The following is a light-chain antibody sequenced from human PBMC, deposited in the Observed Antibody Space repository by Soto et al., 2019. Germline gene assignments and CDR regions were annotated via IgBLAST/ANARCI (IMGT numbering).Light chain of an antibody. CDR1: QSLLHTDGKDH. V-gene: IGKV2D-29*01. Sequence: VLSQTPLSLSVTPGQPASISCRSNQSLLHTDGKDHLYWFLQKPGQPPQLLIYEVSNRFFGVTERFSGGGSGTDFTLKISRLEAEDVRVYYCMQSTYLPRTFGGGARVEIK. CDR3: MQSTYLPRT. CDR2: EVS. J-gene: IGKJ4*01.